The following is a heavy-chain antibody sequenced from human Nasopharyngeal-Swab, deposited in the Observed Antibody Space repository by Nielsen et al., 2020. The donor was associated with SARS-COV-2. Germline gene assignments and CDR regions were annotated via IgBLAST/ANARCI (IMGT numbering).Heavy chain of an antibody. CDR3: ARDRGELLGEYYFDY. Sequence: GESLQISCAASGFTFSSYGMHWVRQAPGKGLEWVAVISYDGSNKYYADTVTGRFTISRDNSKNTLYLQMNSLRAEDTAVYYCARDRGELLGEYYFDYWGQGTLVTVSS. CDR1: GFTFSSYG. V-gene: IGHV3-30*03. D-gene: IGHD1-26*01. CDR2: ISYDGSNK. J-gene: IGHJ4*02.